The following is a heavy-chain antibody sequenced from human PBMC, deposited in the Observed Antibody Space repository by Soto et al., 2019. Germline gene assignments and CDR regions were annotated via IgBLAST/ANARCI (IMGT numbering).Heavy chain of an antibody. CDR1: GGSSSSGDYC. V-gene: IGHV4-30-4*01. D-gene: IGHD2-15*01. CDR3: ARCASSCSLGF. J-gene: IGHJ4*02. CDR2: IYYSGST. Sequence: SETLCLTCSVSGGSSSSGDYCWSWIRQPPGKGLEWIGYIYYSGSTYYNPSLMSRVTISVDTSKNQFSLKLSSVTAADTAVYYCARCASSCSLGFWGQGTLVTVSS.